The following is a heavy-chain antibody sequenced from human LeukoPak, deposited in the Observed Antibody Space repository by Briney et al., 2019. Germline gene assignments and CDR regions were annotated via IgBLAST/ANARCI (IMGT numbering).Heavy chain of an antibody. Sequence: GGSLRLSCAASGFTLNNYAMSWVRQAPGKGLEWVSATSSSDAGTYHADSVRGRFTISRDNSKNTLYLQMNSLRAEDTAVYYCARDPLRITQRGYFEYWGQGTLVTVSS. CDR3: ARDPLRITQRGYFEY. J-gene: IGHJ4*02. V-gene: IGHV3-23*01. CDR2: TSSSDAGT. D-gene: IGHD3-10*01. CDR1: GFTLNNYA.